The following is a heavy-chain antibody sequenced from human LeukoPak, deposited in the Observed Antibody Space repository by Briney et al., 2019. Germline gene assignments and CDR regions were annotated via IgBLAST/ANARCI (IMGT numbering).Heavy chain of an antibody. CDR3: AYSSGWYYFDY. Sequence: PGGSLRLSCAASGFTFSSYGMHWVRQAPGKGLEWVSTVSGSGGSTYYADSVKGRFTISRDNSKNTLYLQMNSLRAEDTALYYCAYSSGWYYFDYWGQGILVTVSS. CDR2: VSGSGGST. V-gene: IGHV3-23*01. J-gene: IGHJ4*02. CDR1: GFTFSSYG. D-gene: IGHD6-19*01.